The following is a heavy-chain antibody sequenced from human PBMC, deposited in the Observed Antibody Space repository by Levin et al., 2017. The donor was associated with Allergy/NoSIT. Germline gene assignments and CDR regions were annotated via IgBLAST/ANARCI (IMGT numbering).Heavy chain of an antibody. J-gene: IGHJ4*02. CDR3: ARGLANVMRFEY. Sequence: KISCKASGGTFSSYAISWVRQAPGQGLEWMGGIIPIFGTANYAQKFQGRVTITADESTSTAYMELSSLRSEDTAVYYCARGLANVMRFEYWGQGTLVTVSS. V-gene: IGHV1-69*01. D-gene: IGHD3-3*02. CDR2: IIPIFGTA. CDR1: GGTFSSYA.